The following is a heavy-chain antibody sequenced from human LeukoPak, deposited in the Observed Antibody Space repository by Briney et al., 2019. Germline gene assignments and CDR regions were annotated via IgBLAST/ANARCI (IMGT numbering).Heavy chain of an antibody. J-gene: IGHJ4*02. D-gene: IGHD3-3*01. Sequence: ASVKVSCKAYGYTFTSYGINWVRQAHGHGLEWMGWISAYNGNTNYAQKLQGRVTMTTDTSTSTAYMELRSLRSDDTAVYYCARDRVRGYYDFWSGSRRQLDYWGQGTLVTVSS. CDR2: ISAYNGNT. V-gene: IGHV1-18*01. CDR1: GYTFTSYG. CDR3: ARDRVRGYYDFWSGSRRQLDY.